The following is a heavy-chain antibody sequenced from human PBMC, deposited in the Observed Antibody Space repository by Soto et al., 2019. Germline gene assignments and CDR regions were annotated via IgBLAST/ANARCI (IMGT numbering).Heavy chain of an antibody. Sequence: SVKVSCKASGGTFSSYAISWVRQAPGQGLEWMGGIIPMFGTTTYAENFQGRVTITADESTSTAYMELTSLRSEDTAVYYCTRDLYYFDSSAYYGHNWFEPWGQGTRVTVSS. CDR2: IIPMFGTT. J-gene: IGHJ5*02. CDR1: GGTFSSYA. D-gene: IGHD3-22*01. CDR3: TRDLYYFDSSAYYGHNWFEP. V-gene: IGHV1-69*13.